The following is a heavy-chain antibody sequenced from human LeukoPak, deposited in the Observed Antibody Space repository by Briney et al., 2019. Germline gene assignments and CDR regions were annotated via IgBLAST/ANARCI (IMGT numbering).Heavy chain of an antibody. CDR2: IYHSGST. CDR1: GYSISSGYY. V-gene: IGHV4-38-2*02. J-gene: IGHJ4*02. D-gene: IGHD1-20*01. Sequence: PSETLSLTCTVSGYSISSGYYWGWIRQPPGKGLEWIGSIYHSGSTYYNPSLKSRVTISVDTSKNQFSLKLSSVTAADTAVYYCARVFNWNYSDYWGQGTLVTVSS. CDR3: ARVFNWNYSDY.